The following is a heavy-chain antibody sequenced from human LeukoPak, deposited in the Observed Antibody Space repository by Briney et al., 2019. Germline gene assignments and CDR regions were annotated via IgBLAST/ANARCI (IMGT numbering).Heavy chain of an antibody. CDR3: ACSRSYDY. Sequence: PGGSLRLSCAASGFTVSSNYMSWVRQAPGKGLVWVSGINNDGSSTDYADSVKGRFTISRDNAKNTLYLLMNSLRAEDTAVYYCACSRSYDYWGQGTLVTVSS. D-gene: IGHD3-10*01. V-gene: IGHV3-74*01. CDR1: GFTVSSNY. CDR2: INNDGSST. J-gene: IGHJ4*02.